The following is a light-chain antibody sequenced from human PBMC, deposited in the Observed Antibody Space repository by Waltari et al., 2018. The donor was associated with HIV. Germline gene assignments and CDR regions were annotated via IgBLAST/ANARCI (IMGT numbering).Light chain of an antibody. CDR3: SSYTSSSTWV. CDR2: AVS. CDR1: SSDVGGYNY. V-gene: IGLV2-14*01. Sequence: QSALTPPASVSGSPGQSITISCTGTSSDVGGYNYVSLYQQHPGKAPKRMIYAVSKRPSGFSNRFSGSKSGNTSSLTISGLQAEDEADYYCSSYTSSSTWVFGGGTKLTVL. J-gene: IGLJ3*02.